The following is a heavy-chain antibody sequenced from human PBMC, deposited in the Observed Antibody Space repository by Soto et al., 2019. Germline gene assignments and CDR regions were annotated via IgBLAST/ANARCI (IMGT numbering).Heavy chain of an antibody. CDR3: ARAFTTFGVVNWFDP. D-gene: IGHD3-3*01. Sequence: SETLSLTCAVYGGSFSGYYWSWIRQPPGKGLEWIGEINHSGSTNYNPSLKSRVTISVDTSKNQFSLKLSSVTAADTAVYYCARAFTTFGVVNWFDPWGQGTLVTVSS. CDR1: GGSFSGYY. CDR2: INHSGST. J-gene: IGHJ5*02. V-gene: IGHV4-34*01.